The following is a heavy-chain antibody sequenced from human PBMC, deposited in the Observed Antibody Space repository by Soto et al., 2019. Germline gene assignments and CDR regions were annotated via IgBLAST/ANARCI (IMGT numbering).Heavy chain of an antibody. CDR3: AKSQSGSFFAAFDL. D-gene: IGHD1-26*01. V-gene: IGHV3-23*01. CDR2: IFGSGRTT. Sequence: EVQLLESGGGLEQPGGSLRLSCAASEFNFSSDVMNWVRQAPGKGLEWVASIFGSGRTTYYADSVKDRFTISRDNSKNTLYLQLNSLRVEDTALYYCAKSQSGSFFAAFDLWGQGTMVTVSS. CDR1: EFNFSSDV. J-gene: IGHJ3*01.